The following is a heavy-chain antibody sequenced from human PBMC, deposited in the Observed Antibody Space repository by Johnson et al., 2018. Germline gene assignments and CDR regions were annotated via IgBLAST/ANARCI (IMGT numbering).Heavy chain of an antibody. J-gene: IGHJ4*02. CDR3: TLGAAMTIRY. CDR2: VWYDGDNK. D-gene: IGHD2-2*01. Sequence: QVQLVQSGGGVVQPGTSLRLSCAASGFTFSNYGIHWVRQAPGKGLAWVAVVWYDGDNKYYTDPVKGRFTISRDNSINTLFLQMNSLKTEDTAVYYCTLGAAMTIRYWGQGTLVTVSS. CDR1: GFTFSNYG. V-gene: IGHV3-33*01.